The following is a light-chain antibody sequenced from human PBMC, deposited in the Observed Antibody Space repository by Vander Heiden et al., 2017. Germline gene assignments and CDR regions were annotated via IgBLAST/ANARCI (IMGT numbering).Light chain of an antibody. Sequence: SALTQPASLSGSPGQSITISCTGTSSDIGAYNYVSWYQQYPGKAPKLMIYDVNNRPSGVSNRFSGSKSGNTASLTISGLQAEDEADYYCSSYTSSSTRIFGGGTKLIVL. CDR1: SSDIGAYNY. J-gene: IGLJ2*01. V-gene: IGLV2-14*01. CDR2: DVN. CDR3: SSYTSSSTRI.